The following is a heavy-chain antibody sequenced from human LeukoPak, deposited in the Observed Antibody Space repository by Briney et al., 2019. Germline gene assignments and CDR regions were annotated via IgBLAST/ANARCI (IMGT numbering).Heavy chain of an antibody. J-gene: IGHJ5*02. CDR2: ISSSSSTI. V-gene: IGHV3-48*04. CDR3: ARDWDSGIAVAGTGGWFDP. CDR1: GFTFSSYS. Sequence: GGSLRLSCAASGFTFSSYSMNWVRQAPGKGLEWVSYISSSSSTIYYADSVKGRFTISRDNAKNSLYLQMNSLRAEDTAVHYCARDWDSGIAVAGTGGWFDPWGQGTLVTVSS. D-gene: IGHD6-19*01.